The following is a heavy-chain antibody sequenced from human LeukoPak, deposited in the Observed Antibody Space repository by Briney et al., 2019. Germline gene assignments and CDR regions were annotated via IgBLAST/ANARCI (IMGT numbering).Heavy chain of an antibody. V-gene: IGHV3-7*01. CDR2: IKQDGSEK. J-gene: IGHJ4*02. Sequence: PGGSLRLSCAASGFTVSSNYMSWVRQAPGKGLEWVANIKQDGSEKYYVDSVKGRFTISRDNAKNSLYLQMNSLRAEDTAVYYCAREEPHLGPENSSGWSDPNQPPDYWGQGTLVTVSS. CDR1: GFTVSSNY. D-gene: IGHD6-19*01. CDR3: AREEPHLGPENSSGWSDPNQPPDY.